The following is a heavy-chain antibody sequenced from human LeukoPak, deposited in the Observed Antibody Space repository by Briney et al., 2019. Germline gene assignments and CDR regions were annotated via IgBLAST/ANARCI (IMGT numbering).Heavy chain of an antibody. D-gene: IGHD6-13*01. CDR3: AKRDSSNAGGGY. CDR2: IRHGGIDQ. CDR1: GFTFSNFG. V-gene: IGHV3-30*02. Sequence: GGSLRLSCAASGFTFSNFGMHWVRQTPGMGLEWVAFIRHGGIDQYYADSVKGRFTVSRDNSKNTLFLHMSSLRADDTAVYYCAKRDSSNAGGGYWGQGTLVTVSS. J-gene: IGHJ4*02.